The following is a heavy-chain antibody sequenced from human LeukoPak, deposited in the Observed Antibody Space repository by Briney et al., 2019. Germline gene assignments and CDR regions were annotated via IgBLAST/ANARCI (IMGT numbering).Heavy chain of an antibody. CDR3: ARVIAFRGYMDV. J-gene: IGHJ6*03. CDR1: GFAFGEYT. CDR2: ISSSSSYI. Sequence: GGSLRLSCAASGFAFGEYTMHWVRQAPGKGLEWVSSISSSSSYIYYADSVKGRFTISRDNAKNSLYLQMNSLRAEDTAVYYCARVIAFRGYMDVWGKGTTVTVSS. V-gene: IGHV3-21*01. D-gene: IGHD3-16*02.